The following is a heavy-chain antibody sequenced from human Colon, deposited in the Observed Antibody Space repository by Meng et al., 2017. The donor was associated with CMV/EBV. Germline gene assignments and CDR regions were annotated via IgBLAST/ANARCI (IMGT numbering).Heavy chain of an antibody. J-gene: IGHJ4*02. CDR3: ARELARGGY. CDR1: GYTFTNFG. V-gene: IGHV1-18*01. CDR2: ISPYNGDT. Sequence: QVQLAQSGAEVKKPGASVKVSCKTSGYTFTNFGISWVRQAPGQGLEWMAYISPYNGDTNYAQRFQGRVALTTDTSTSTVYMELGSLTSDDTAMYYCARELARGGYWGQGTLVTVSS.